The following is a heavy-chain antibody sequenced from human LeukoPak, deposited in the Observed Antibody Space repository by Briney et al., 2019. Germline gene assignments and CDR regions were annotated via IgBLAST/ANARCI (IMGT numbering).Heavy chain of an antibody. CDR3: AKDRATVTDAFDI. CDR2: ISWNSGSI. V-gene: IGHV3-9*01. CDR1: GLTFDDYA. Sequence: PGGSLRLSCAASGLTFDDYAMHWVRQAPGKGLEWVSGISWNSGSIGYADSVKGRFTISRDNAKNSLYLQMNSLRAEDTALYYCAKDRATVTDAFDIWGQGTMVTVSS. D-gene: IGHD4-17*01. J-gene: IGHJ3*02.